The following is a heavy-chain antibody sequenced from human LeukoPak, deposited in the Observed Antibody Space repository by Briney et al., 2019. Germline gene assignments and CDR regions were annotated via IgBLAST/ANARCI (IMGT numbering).Heavy chain of an antibody. Sequence: HPGGSLRLSCAASGFTFSSYGMHWARQAPGKGLEWVAVISYDGSNKYYADSVKGRFTISRDNSKNTLYLQMNSLRAEDTAVYYCAKEALDYGDYAWDYWGQGTLVIVSS. CDR1: GFTFSSYG. CDR2: ISYDGSNK. V-gene: IGHV3-30*18. CDR3: AKEALDYGDYAWDY. J-gene: IGHJ4*02. D-gene: IGHD4-17*01.